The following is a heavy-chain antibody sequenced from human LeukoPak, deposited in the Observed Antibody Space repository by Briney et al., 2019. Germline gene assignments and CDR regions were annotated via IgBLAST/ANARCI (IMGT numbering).Heavy chain of an antibody. Sequence: GGSLRLSCSASGFAFSNYGVHWVRQAPDKGLEWVAVIWYDGSYKYYADSVKGRFTISRDNSKNTLYLQMNSLRAEDTAVYYCAREYFYDSSGYSDAFDIWGQGTMVTVSS. CDR2: IWYDGSYK. V-gene: IGHV3-33*01. CDR3: AREYFYDSSGYSDAFDI. CDR1: GFAFSNYG. J-gene: IGHJ3*02. D-gene: IGHD3-22*01.